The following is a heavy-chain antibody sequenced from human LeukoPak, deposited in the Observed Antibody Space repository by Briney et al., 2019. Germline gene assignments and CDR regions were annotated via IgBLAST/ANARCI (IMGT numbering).Heavy chain of an antibody. D-gene: IGHD3-10*01. Sequence: SETLSLTCTVSGGSISSDYWSWIRQPPGKGLEWIGYIYYSGSTNYNPSLKSRVTISVDTSKNQFSLKLSSVTAADTAVYYCARERRYYGSGSSFDPWGQGTLVTVSS. CDR1: GGSISSDY. J-gene: IGHJ5*02. CDR2: IYYSGST. CDR3: ARERRYYGSGSSFDP. V-gene: IGHV4-59*01.